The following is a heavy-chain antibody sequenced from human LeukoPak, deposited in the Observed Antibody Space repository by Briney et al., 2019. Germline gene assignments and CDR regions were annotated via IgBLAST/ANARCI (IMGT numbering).Heavy chain of an antibody. Sequence: SVKVSCKASGGTFSSYAISWVRQAPEQGLEWMGGIIPIFGTANYAQKFQGRVTITADESTSTAYMELSSLRSEDTAVYHCARRDYDFWSGYYTGMGYYMDVWGKGTTVTVSS. CDR3: ARRDYDFWSGYYTGMGYYMDV. J-gene: IGHJ6*03. CDR1: GGTFSSYA. CDR2: IIPIFGTA. D-gene: IGHD3-3*01. V-gene: IGHV1-69*13.